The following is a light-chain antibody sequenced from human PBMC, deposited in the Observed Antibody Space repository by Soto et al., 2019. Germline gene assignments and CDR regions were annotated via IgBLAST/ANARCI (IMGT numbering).Light chain of an antibody. J-gene: IGKJ3*01. CDR1: QSFSSY. CDR3: QQDLRPPLT. V-gene: IGKV1-39*01. Sequence: SRVTQSPTSLSASVGDRVTITCRASQSFSSYLNLYQQKPGKAPKVLIYAESSLQSGIPSRFSGSGSGTDLTLTISSLQAEDFATYYCQQDLRPPLTFGPGTKVDIK. CDR2: AES.